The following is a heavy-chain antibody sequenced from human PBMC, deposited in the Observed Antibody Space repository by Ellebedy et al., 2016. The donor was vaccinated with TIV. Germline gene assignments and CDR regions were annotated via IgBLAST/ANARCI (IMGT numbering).Heavy chain of an antibody. D-gene: IGHD5-24*01. V-gene: IGHV4-59*01. CDR3: AREAVEVATIEDHYYYMDV. Sequence: GSLRLSCAASGFTFSNYWMSWIRQPPGKGLEWIGYIYYSGSTNYNPSLKSRVTISVDTSKNQFSLMLSSVTAADTAVYYCAREAVEVATIEDHYYYMDVWGKGTTVTVSS. J-gene: IGHJ6*03. CDR2: IYYSGST. CDR1: GFTFSNYW.